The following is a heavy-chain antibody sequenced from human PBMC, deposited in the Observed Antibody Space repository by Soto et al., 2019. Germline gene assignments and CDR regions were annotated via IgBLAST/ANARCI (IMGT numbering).Heavy chain of an antibody. CDR2: IYYSGST. J-gene: IGHJ4*02. D-gene: IGHD6-19*01. CDR1: GGSISSYY. Sequence: SETLSLTCTVSGGSISSYYWSWIRQPPGKGLEWIGYIYYSGSTNYNPSLKSRVTISVDTSKNQFSLKLSSVTAADTAVYYCAREYSSGWYYFDYWGQGTLVTVSS. CDR3: AREYSSGWYYFDY. V-gene: IGHV4-59*01.